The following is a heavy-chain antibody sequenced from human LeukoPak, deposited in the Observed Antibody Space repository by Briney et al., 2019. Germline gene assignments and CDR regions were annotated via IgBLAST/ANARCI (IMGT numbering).Heavy chain of an antibody. CDR3: ARKGSKLQSDY. CDR1: GYSISSGYY. V-gene: IGHV4-38-2*02. J-gene: IGHJ4*02. CDR2: IYHSGST. D-gene: IGHD5-24*01. Sequence: PSETLSLTCTVSGYSISSGYYWGWIRQPPGKGLEWIGSIYHSGSTYYNPSLKSRVTISVDTSKNQFSLKLSSVTAADTAVYYCARKGSKLQSDYWGQGTLVTVSS.